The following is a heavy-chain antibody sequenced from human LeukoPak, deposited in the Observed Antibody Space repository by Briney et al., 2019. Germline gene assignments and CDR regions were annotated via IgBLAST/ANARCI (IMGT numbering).Heavy chain of an antibody. J-gene: IGHJ4*02. CDR1: GGSFSGYY. Sequence: PSETLSLTCAVYGGSFSGYYWSWIRQPPGKGLEWIGEINHSGSTNYNPSLKGRVTISVDTSKNQFSLKLSSVTAADTAVYYCARGKTGRRFDYWGQGTLVTVSS. CDR3: ARGKTGRRFDY. D-gene: IGHD7-27*01. V-gene: IGHV4-34*01. CDR2: INHSGST.